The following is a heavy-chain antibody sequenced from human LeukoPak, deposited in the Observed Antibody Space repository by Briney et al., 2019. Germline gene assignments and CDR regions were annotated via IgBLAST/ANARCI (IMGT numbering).Heavy chain of an antibody. CDR2: INHSGST. J-gene: IGHJ5*01. V-gene: IGHV4-34*01. Sequence: SETLSLTCAVYGESFSSYYWSWIRQPPGKGLEWIGEINHSGSTTYKPSLKSRVTISVDTSKNQFSLKLSSVTAADTAVYYCARGRGRGVLITTSRRSFWFDSWGQGTLVSVSS. D-gene: IGHD3-22*01. CDR3: ARGRGRGVLITTSRRSFWFDS. CDR1: GESFSSYY.